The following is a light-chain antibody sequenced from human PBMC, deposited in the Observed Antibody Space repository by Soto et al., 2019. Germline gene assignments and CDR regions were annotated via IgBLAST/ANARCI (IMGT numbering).Light chain of an antibody. J-gene: IGLJ2*01. CDR2: VNSDGSH. V-gene: IGLV4-69*01. CDR3: QTWGTGIGV. Sequence: QLVLTQSPSASASLGASVKLTCTLSSGHSSYAIAWHQQQPEKGPRYLMKVNSDGSHSKGDGIPDRFSGSRSGAERYLTISSLQSEDEADYYCQTWGTGIGVFGGGTKLTVL. CDR1: SGHSSYA.